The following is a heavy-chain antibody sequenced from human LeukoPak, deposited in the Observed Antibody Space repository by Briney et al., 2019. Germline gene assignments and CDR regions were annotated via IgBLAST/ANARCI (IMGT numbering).Heavy chain of an antibody. CDR3: AKGLCSSTSCYDYYYGMDV. Sequence: GGSLRLSCAASGFTFSSYAMSWVRQAPGKGLEWVSAISGSGGSTYYADSVKGRFTISRDNSKNTLYLQMNSLRAEDTAVYYCAKGLCSSTSCYDYYYGMDVWGQGTTVTVSS. CDR2: ISGSGGST. CDR1: GFTFSSYA. J-gene: IGHJ6*02. D-gene: IGHD2-2*01. V-gene: IGHV3-23*01.